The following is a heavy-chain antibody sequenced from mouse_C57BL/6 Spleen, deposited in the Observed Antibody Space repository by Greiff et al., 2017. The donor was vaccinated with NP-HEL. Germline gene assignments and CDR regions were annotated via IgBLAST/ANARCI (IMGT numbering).Heavy chain of an antibody. J-gene: IGHJ4*01. D-gene: IGHD2-2*01. V-gene: IGHV1-55*01. CDR2: IYPGSGST. Sequence: QVQLQQPGAELVKPGASVKMSCKASGYTFTSYWITWVKQRPGQGLEWIGDIYPGSGSTNYNEKFKSKATLTVDTSSSTAYMPLSSLTSEDSAVSYCARMRIYYAYERYYAMDYWGKGASVTVSS. CDR3: ARMRIYYAYERYYAMDY. CDR1: GYTFTSYW.